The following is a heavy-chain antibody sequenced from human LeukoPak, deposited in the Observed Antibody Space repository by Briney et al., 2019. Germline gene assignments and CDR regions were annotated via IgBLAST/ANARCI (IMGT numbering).Heavy chain of an antibody. CDR3: AKGPGIAVAAIP. J-gene: IGHJ5*02. CDR2: ISGSGGST. CDR1: GFTFSSYA. Sequence: GGSLRLSCAASGFTFSSYAMSWVRQAPGKGLEWVSAISGSGGSTYYADSVKGRFTISRDNSKNTLYLQMNSLRAEDTAVYYYAKGPGIAVAAIPWGQGTLVTVSS. D-gene: IGHD6-19*01. V-gene: IGHV3-23*01.